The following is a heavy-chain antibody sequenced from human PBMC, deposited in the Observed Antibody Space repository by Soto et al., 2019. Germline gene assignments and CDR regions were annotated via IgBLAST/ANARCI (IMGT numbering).Heavy chain of an antibody. CDR1: GFTFSSYA. CDR3: AKAPSIVLLGPYDY. J-gene: IGHJ4*02. V-gene: IGHV3-30*18. CDR2: MSYDGSNK. D-gene: IGHD3-22*01. Sequence: GGSLRLSCAASGFTFSSYAMHWVRQAPGKGLEWVAVMSYDGSNKYYADSVKGRFTISRDNSKNTLYLQMNSLRAEDTAVYYCAKAPSIVLLGPYDYWGQGALVTVSS.